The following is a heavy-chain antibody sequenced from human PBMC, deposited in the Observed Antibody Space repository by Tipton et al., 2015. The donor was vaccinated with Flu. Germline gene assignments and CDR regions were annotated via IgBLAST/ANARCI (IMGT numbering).Heavy chain of an antibody. CDR3: ARDRQITMIGRDAFDI. Sequence: TLSLTCTVSGGSISSSSYYWGWIRQPPGKGLEWIGSIYYSGSTYYNPSLKSRVTISVDTSKNQFSLKLSSVTAADTAVYYCARDRQITMIGRDAFDIWGQGTMVTVSS. D-gene: IGHD3-22*01. CDR1: GGSISSSSYY. V-gene: IGHV4-39*07. CDR2: IYYSGST. J-gene: IGHJ3*02.